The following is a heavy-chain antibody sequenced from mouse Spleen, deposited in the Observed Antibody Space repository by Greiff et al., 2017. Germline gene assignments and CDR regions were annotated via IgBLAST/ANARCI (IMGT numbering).Heavy chain of an antibody. J-gene: IGHJ1*01. V-gene: IGHV2-2*01. Sequence: VQLQQSGPGLVQPSQSLSITCTVSGFSLTSYGVHWVRQSPGKGLEWLAVIWSGGSTDYNAAFISRLSISKDNSKSQVFFKMNSLQADDTSIYYCASSTTVVATWYFDVWGAGTTVTVSS. CDR3: ASSTTVVATWYFDV. CDR2: IWSGGST. D-gene: IGHD1-1*01. CDR1: GFSLTSYG.